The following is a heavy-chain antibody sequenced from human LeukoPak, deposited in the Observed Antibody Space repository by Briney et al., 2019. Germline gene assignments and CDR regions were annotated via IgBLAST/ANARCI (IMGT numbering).Heavy chain of an antibody. J-gene: IGHJ6*02. V-gene: IGHV1-2*02. Sequence: ASVKVSCKASGYIFTDYYIHWVRQAPGQGLEWMGWLNPNTGVTKYAENFQGRVTMTRDTSISTAYMELSRLRSDDTAVYYCARERVVTAMEVPYGMDVWGQGTTVTVSS. CDR3: ARERVVTAMEVPYGMDV. CDR2: LNPNTGVT. CDR1: GYIFTDYY. D-gene: IGHD2-21*02.